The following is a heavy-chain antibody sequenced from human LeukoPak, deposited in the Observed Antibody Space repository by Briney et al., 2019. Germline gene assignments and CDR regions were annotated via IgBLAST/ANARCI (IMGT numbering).Heavy chain of an antibody. CDR2: INPNSGDT. Sequence: ASVMVSCKASGYTFTDYYMHWVRQVPGQGLEWMGWINPNSGDTNYAQKFQGRVTMTRDTSISTAYMELSRLRSDDTAVYYCARDIATAGSWFDPWGQGTLVTVSS. V-gene: IGHV1-2*02. J-gene: IGHJ5*02. CDR1: GYTFTDYY. CDR3: ARDIATAGSWFDP. D-gene: IGHD6-13*01.